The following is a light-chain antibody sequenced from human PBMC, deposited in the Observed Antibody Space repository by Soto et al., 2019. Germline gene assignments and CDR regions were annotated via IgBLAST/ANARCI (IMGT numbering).Light chain of an antibody. J-gene: IGKJ3*01. CDR3: QKSDHLPL. V-gene: IGKV1-33*01. CDR2: DAY. CDR1: HDIGNS. Sequence: DIQMTQSPPSLFASVGDKVTITCQASHDIGNSLNWYQDKPGQPPKLVIYDAYNLETGVPSTFSGNGYGTDFTFTISSLRPEDIATYYCQKSDHLPLFGPGTKVDMK.